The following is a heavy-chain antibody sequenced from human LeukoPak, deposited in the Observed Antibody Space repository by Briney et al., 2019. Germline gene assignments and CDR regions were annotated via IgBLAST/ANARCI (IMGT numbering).Heavy chain of an antibody. J-gene: IGHJ6*03. CDR2: IYYSGST. V-gene: IGHV4-59*01. Sequence: PSETLSLTCTVSGGSISSYYWSWIRQPPGKGREWIGYIYYSGSTNYNPSLKSRVTISVDTSKNQFSLKLSSVTAADTAVYYCARGHRGGGSYSYYYYYMDVWGKGTTVTVSS. CDR1: GGSISSYY. CDR3: ARGHRGGGSYSYYYYYMDV. D-gene: IGHD1-26*01.